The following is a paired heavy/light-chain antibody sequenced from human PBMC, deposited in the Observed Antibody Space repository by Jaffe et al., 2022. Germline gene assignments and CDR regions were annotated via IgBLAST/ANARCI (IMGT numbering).Heavy chain of an antibody. D-gene: IGHD3-9*01. J-gene: IGHJ4*02. V-gene: IGHV4-38-2*01. CDR3: ARHVDDRNYDILSGYHYGPYYFDY. CDR2: MYHSGTT. CDR1: GFSITSGYF. Sequence: QVQLQESGPGLVKPSETLSLTCAVSGFSITSGYFWGWLRQPPGKGLEWIVSMYHSGTTYYNPSLKSRVTISVDTSKNQFSLTLSSVTAADTAVYFCARHVDDRNYDILSGYHYGPYYFDYWGQGTLVPVSS.
Light chain of an antibody. Sequence: EIVLTQSPATLSVSPGARATLSCRASQSVSSDLAWYQQKPGQAPSLLIYAASTRATGVPARFSGSGSGTEFTLTISSLQSEDFAVYYCQQYNNWTPWTFGQGTKVEIK. V-gene: IGKV3-15*01. CDR1: QSVSSD. J-gene: IGKJ1*01. CDR3: QQYNNWTPWT. CDR2: AAS.